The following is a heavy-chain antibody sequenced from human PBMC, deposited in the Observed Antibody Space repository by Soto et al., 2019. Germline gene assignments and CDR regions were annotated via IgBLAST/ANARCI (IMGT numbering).Heavy chain of an antibody. CDR2: IYYSGNT. V-gene: IGHV4-39*07. CDR3: ARTAAAGYYYYYYGVDV. D-gene: IGHD6-13*01. Sequence: PSETLSLTCTVSGGSTSSDNYWSWIRQPPGKGLEWIGHIYYSGNTDYNPSLKSRLAISIDTSKNQFSLKLSSVTAADTAVYYCARTAAAGYYYYYYGVDVWGQGTTVTVSS. J-gene: IGHJ6*02. CDR1: GGSTSSDNY.